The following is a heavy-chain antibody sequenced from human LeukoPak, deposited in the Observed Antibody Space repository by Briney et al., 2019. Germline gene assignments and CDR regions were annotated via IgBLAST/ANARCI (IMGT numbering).Heavy chain of an antibody. CDR2: MNEDGSEK. D-gene: IGHD4-11*01. J-gene: IGHJ4*02. Sequence: GGSLRLSCASSGFAFSNYWMSWVRQAPGKGLEWVANMNEDGSEKNYVDSVKGRFTISRDNAQDSLYLQMNSLRAEDTAVYYCARDRGYSNFDYWGQGTLLTVSS. V-gene: IGHV3-7*01. CDR3: ARDRGYSNFDY. CDR1: GFAFSNYW.